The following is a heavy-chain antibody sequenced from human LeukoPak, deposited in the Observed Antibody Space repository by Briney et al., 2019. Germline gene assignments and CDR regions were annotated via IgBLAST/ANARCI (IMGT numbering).Heavy chain of an antibody. CDR3: AKGLTYYYDSSGYRRPYYYYGMDV. V-gene: IGHV3-23*01. J-gene: IGHJ6*02. CDR1: GFTFNNYP. CDR2: ITSSGGNT. D-gene: IGHD3-22*01. Sequence: GGSLRLSCAASGFTFNNYPMSWVRQAPGKGLEWVSSITSSGGNTYYADSVRGRFSISRDNSENTLYLQMNSLRAEDTAVYYCAKGLTYYYDSSGYRRPYYYYGMDVWGQGTTVTVSS.